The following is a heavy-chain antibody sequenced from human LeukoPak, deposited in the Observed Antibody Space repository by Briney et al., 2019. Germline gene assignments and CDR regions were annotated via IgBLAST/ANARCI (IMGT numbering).Heavy chain of an antibody. CDR2: MNHVGST. CDR3: TRGLSFRSGYFDN. J-gene: IGHJ4*02. V-gene: IGHV4-34*01. D-gene: IGHD3-3*01. Sequence: SETLSLTCAVYGGSFSGYYWSWVRQHPGKGLEWIGEMNHVGSTNYNPSLKSRVTISVDTSKNQFSLKLSSVTAADTAVYYCTRGLSFRSGYFDNWGQGTLVTVSS. CDR1: GGSFSGYY.